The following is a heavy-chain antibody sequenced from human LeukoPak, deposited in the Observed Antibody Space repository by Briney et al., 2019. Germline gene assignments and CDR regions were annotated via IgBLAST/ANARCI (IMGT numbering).Heavy chain of an antibody. CDR2: IYASGSI. Sequence: PSETLSLTCSVSGGSISSYYWSWIRQPPGKVLEWIGYIYASGSINYNPSLKSRVTISVDTSKNQFSLNLTSVTAADTAVYYCARHGSVRSPLGPWGQGTLVTVSS. V-gene: IGHV4-4*09. J-gene: IGHJ5*02. D-gene: IGHD3-10*01. CDR3: ARHGSVRSPLGP. CDR1: GGSISSYY.